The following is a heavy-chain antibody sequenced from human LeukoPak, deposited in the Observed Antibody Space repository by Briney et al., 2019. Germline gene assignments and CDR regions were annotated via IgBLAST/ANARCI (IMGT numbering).Heavy chain of an antibody. CDR3: ARGPRIAAAGIDY. CDR2: ISSSSSYI. D-gene: IGHD6-13*01. V-gene: IGHV3-21*01. CDR1: GFTFSSYS. Sequence: KPGGSLRLSCAASGFTFSSYSMNWVRRAPGKGLEWVSSISSSSSYIYYADSVKGRFTISRDNAKNSLYLQMNSLRAEDTAVYYCARGPRIAAAGIDYWGQGTLVTVSS. J-gene: IGHJ4*02.